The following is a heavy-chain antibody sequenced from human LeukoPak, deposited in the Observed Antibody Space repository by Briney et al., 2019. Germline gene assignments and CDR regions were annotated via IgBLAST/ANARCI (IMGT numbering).Heavy chain of an antibody. CDR1: GYSFTSYW. CDR3: ARGSHFKPDYDFWSGYYLAAAGTPVTDAFDI. J-gene: IGHJ3*02. Sequence: GESLKISCKGSGYSFTSYWIGWVRQMPGKGLEWMGIIYPGDSDTRYSPSLQGQVTISADKSISTAYLQWSSLKASDTAMYYCARGSHFKPDYDFWSGYYLAAAGTPVTDAFDIWGQGTMVTVSS. CDR2: IYPGDSDT. D-gene: IGHD3-3*01. V-gene: IGHV5-51*01.